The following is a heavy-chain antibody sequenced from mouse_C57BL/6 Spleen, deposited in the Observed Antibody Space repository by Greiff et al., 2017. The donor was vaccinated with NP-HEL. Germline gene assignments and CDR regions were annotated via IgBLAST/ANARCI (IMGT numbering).Heavy chain of an antibody. CDR1: GFTFSSYA. D-gene: IGHD1-1*01. V-gene: IGHV5-4*01. CDR2: ISDGGSYT. Sequence: EVQRVESGGGLVKPGGSLKLSCAASGFTFSSYAMSWVRQTPEKRLEWVATISDGGSYTYYPDNVKGRFTITRDNAKNNLYLQMSHRKSEETDMYYCAREGGMYYYGSSYAWFAYWGQGTLVTVSA. CDR3: AREGGMYYYGSSYAWFAY. J-gene: IGHJ3*01.